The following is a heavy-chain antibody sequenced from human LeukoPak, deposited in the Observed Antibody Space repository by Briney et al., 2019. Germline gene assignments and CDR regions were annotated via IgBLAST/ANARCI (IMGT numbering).Heavy chain of an antibody. CDR2: FDPEDGET. D-gene: IGHD2-2*01. Sequence: ASVKVSCKVSGYTLTELSMHWVRQAPGKGLEWMGGFDPEDGETIYAQKFQGRVTMTEDTSTDTAYMKLSSLRSEDTAVYYCATDAPGDIVVVPAAAADAFDIWGQGTMVTVSS. J-gene: IGHJ3*02. CDR3: ATDAPGDIVVVPAAAADAFDI. V-gene: IGHV1-24*01. CDR1: GYTLTELS.